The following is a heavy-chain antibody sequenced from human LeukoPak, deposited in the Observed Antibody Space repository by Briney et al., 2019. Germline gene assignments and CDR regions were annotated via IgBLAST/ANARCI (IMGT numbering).Heavy chain of an antibody. CDR3: ARVEILRGAGNDPPSYMDV. CDR2: PNVDGSAT. J-gene: IGHJ6*03. D-gene: IGHD4-23*01. CDR1: GFTFNRYW. V-gene: IGHV3-74*01. Sequence: PGGSLRLPCSASGFTFNRYWMLGLGPAPGKGRMWVSRPNVDGSATTYAPPVKDRYTISRDNAKNTLYLQMNSLRAEDTGLYYCARVEILRGAGNDPPSYMDVWGKAITVIVSS.